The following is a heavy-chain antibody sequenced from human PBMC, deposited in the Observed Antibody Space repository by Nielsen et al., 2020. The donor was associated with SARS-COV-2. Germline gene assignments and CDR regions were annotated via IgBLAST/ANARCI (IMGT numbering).Heavy chain of an antibody. CDR2: INTNTGNP. CDR3: ARDEIPAYMSRWLDY. D-gene: IGHD6-13*01. CDR1: GYTFTSYA. J-gene: IGHJ4*02. V-gene: IGHV7-4-1*02. Sequence: ASVKVSCKASGYTFTSYAMNWVRQAPGQGLEWMGWINTNTGNPTYAQGFTGRFVFSLDTSVSTAYLQISSLKAEDTAVYYCARDEIPAYMSRWLDYWGQGTLVTVSS.